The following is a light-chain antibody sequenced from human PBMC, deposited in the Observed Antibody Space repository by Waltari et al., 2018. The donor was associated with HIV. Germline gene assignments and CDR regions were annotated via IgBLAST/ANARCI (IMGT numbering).Light chain of an antibody. V-gene: IGLV2-11*01. CDR1: SSDVGGYTY. CDR3: YSYAGSLL. CDR2: DVS. J-gene: IGLJ2*01. Sequence: QSALTQPRSVSGSPGQSVTISCTGSSSDVGGYTYVSWYQPHPTKAPKLIIYDVSERPSGVPERFSGSKAGNRASLTISGLQAEDEADYYCYSYAGSLLFGGGTKLTVL.